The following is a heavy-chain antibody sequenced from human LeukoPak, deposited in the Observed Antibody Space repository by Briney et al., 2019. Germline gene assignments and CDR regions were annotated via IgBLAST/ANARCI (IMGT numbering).Heavy chain of an antibody. Sequence: PSETLSLTCTVSGGSISSYYWSWIRQPPGKGLEWIGYIYYSGSTNYNPSLKSRVTISVDTSKNQFSLKLSSVTAADTAVYYCARETYGINWFDPWGQGTLVTASS. D-gene: IGHD4-17*01. CDR3: ARETYGINWFDP. CDR2: IYYSGST. CDR1: GGSISSYY. V-gene: IGHV4-59*01. J-gene: IGHJ5*02.